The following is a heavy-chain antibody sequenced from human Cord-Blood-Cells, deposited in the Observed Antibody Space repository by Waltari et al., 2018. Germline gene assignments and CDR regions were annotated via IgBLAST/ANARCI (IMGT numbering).Heavy chain of an antibody. Sequence: QVQLQQWGAGLLKPSETLSLTCAVYGGSFSGYYWSWIRQHPGKGLEWIGEINHSGSTNYNPSLKSRVTISVDTSKNQFSLNLSSVTAADTAVYYCAGGSYHPFPGSSSFDYWGQGTLVTVSS. D-gene: IGHD6-6*01. CDR2: INHSGST. CDR1: GGSFSGYY. CDR3: AGGSYHPFPGSSSFDY. J-gene: IGHJ4*02. V-gene: IGHV4-34*01.